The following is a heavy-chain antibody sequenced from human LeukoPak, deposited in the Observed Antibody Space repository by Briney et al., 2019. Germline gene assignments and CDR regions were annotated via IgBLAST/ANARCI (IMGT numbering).Heavy chain of an antibody. V-gene: IGHV3-30*18. CDR3: AKDLGVRYFDWLIPGSDY. D-gene: IGHD3-9*01. CDR2: ISYDGSNK. Sequence: PGGSLRLSCAASGFTFSSYGMHWVRQAPGKGLEWVAVISYDGSNKYYADSVKGRFTISRDNSENTLYLQMNSLRAEDTAVYYCAKDLGVRYFDWLIPGSDYWGQGTLVTVSS. J-gene: IGHJ4*02. CDR1: GFTFSSYG.